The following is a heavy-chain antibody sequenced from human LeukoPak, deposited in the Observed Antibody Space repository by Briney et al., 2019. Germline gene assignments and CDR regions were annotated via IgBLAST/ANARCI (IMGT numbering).Heavy chain of an antibody. CDR1: GGTFSSYA. D-gene: IGHD2-15*01. CDR2: IIPIFGTA. CDR3: ARGSSAGYYYGMDV. J-gene: IGHJ6*04. V-gene: IGHV1-69*13. Sequence: ASVKVSCKASGGTFSSYAISWVRQAPGRGLEWMGGIIPIFGTANYAQKFQGRVTITADESTSTAYMELSSLRSEDTAVYYCARGSSAGYYYGMDVWGKGTTVTVSS.